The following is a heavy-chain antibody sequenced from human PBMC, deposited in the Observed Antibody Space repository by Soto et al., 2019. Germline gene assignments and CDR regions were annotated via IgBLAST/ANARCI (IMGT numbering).Heavy chain of an antibody. Sequence: SETLSLTCTVSGGSISSSSYYWGWIRQPPGKGLEWIGSIYYSGSTYYNPSLKSRVTISVDTSKNQFSLKLSSVTAADTAVYYCARPRPMAAGYYYGMDVWGQGTTVTVSS. V-gene: IGHV4-39*01. D-gene: IGHD3-10*01. J-gene: IGHJ6*02. CDR1: GGSISSSSYY. CDR2: IYYSGST. CDR3: ARPRPMAAGYYYGMDV.